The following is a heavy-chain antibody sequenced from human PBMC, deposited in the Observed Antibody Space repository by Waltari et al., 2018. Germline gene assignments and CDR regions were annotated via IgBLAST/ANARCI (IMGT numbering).Heavy chain of an antibody. V-gene: IGHV3-43D*03. J-gene: IGHJ4*02. CDR2: ISWDGGST. CDR3: AKDPDDYGDY. Sequence: EVQLVESGGGLVQPGRSLRLSCAASGFTFDDYAMHWVRQAPGKGLEWVSLISWDGGSTYYADSVKGRFTISRDNSKNSLYLQMNSLRAEDTALYYCAKDPDDYGDYWGQGTLVTVSS. CDR1: GFTFDDYA.